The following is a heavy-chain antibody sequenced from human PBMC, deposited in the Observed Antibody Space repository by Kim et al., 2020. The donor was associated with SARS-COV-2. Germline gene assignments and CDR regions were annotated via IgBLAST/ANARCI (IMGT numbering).Heavy chain of an antibody. CDR2: IYYSGST. V-gene: IGHV4-31*03. CDR3: ARETNYDFWSGYSVIDY. J-gene: IGHJ4*02. CDR1: GGSISSGGYY. Sequence: SETLSLTCTVSGGSISSGGYYWSWIRQHPGKGLEWIGYIYYSGSTYYNPSLKSRVTISVDTSKNQFSLKLSSVTAADTAVYYCARETNYDFWSGYSVIDYWGQGTLGTVSS. D-gene: IGHD3-3*01.